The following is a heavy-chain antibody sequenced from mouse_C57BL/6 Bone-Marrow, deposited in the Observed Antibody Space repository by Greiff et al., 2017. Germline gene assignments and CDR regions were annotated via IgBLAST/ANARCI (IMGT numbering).Heavy chain of an antibody. Sequence: EVKLMESGGGLVKPGGSLKLSCAASGFTFSDYGMHWVRQAPEKGLEWVAYISSGSSTIYYADTVKGRFTISRDNAKNTLFLQMTSLRSEDTAMYYCARYGSSYAFYFDYWGQGTTLTVSS. V-gene: IGHV5-17*01. CDR3: ARYGSSYAFYFDY. CDR1: GFTFSDYG. D-gene: IGHD1-1*01. J-gene: IGHJ2*01. CDR2: ISSGSSTI.